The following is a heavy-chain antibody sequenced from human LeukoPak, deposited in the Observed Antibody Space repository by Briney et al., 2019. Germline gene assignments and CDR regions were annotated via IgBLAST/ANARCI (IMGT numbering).Heavy chain of an antibody. V-gene: IGHV4-38-2*02. Sequence: SETLSLTCTVSGYSISSGYYWGWIRKPPGKGLEWIGSIYHSGSTYYNPSLKSRVTISVDMSKNQFSLKLSSVTAAGPAVYYCAGLQLWLGYFDYWGQGTLVTVSS. CDR3: AGLQLWLGYFDY. CDR1: GYSISSGYY. CDR2: IYHSGST. J-gene: IGHJ4*02. D-gene: IGHD5-18*01.